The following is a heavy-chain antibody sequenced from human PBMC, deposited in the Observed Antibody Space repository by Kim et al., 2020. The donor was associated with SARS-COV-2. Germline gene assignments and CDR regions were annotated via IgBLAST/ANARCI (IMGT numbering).Heavy chain of an antibody. CDR3: AKVGNIRELKIGYFDY. J-gene: IGHJ4*02. Sequence: GGSLRLSCAASGFTFDDYAMHWVRQAPGKGLEWVSGISWNSGSIGYADSVKGRFTISRDNAKNSLYLQMNSLRAEDTALYYCAKVGNIRELKIGYFDYWGQGTLVTVSS. CDR1: GFTFDDYA. D-gene: IGHD1-7*01. V-gene: IGHV3-9*01. CDR2: ISWNSGSI.